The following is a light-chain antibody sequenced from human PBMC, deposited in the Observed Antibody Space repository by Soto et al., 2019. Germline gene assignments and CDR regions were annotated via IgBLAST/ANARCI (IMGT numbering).Light chain of an antibody. Sequence: SYELTQPLSVSVALGQTARITCGGDNIGSKNVHWYQQRPGQAPVLVMYRDANRPSGIPERFSGSNSGNTAALTISSAQAGDEADYYCQVWDSSTANYVFGSGTKLTVL. CDR1: NIGSKN. CDR2: RDA. V-gene: IGLV3-9*01. CDR3: QVWDSSTANYV. J-gene: IGLJ1*01.